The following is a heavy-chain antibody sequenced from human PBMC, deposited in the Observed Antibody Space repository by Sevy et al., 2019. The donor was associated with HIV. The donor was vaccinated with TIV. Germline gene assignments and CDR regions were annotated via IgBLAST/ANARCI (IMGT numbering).Heavy chain of an antibody. CDR2: VSSAGSNK. CDR3: TMDAGYSIAWSPSDY. Sequence: GGSLRLSCAASGLTFSSHAMHWVRQAPGKGLEWVAVVSSAGSNKYYADSVKGRFTISRDNPKNTLYLQMNSLRPEDTAVYYCTMDAGYSIAWSPSDYWGQGTLVTVSS. D-gene: IGHD6-19*01. CDR1: GLTFSSHA. V-gene: IGHV3-30-3*01. J-gene: IGHJ4*02.